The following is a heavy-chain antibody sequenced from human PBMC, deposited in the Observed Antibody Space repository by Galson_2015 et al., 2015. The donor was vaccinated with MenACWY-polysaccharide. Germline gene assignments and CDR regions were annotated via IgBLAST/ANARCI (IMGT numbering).Heavy chain of an antibody. CDR1: GFTFSRYA. CDR3: VRELKGSGAYYGDS. V-gene: IGHV3-7*01. D-gene: IGHD3-10*01. CDR2: IIGDGSSR. J-gene: IGHJ4*02. Sequence: SLRLSCAASGFTFSRYAMHWVRQAPGKGPEWVANIIGDGSSRYYVDSVKGRFTISRDNAKNSVYLQMNSLRVEDTAVYYCVRELKGSGAYYGDSWGQGTLVTVSS.